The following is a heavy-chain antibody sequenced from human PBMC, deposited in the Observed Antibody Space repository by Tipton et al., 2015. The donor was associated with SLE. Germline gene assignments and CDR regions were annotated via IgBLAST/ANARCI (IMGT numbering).Heavy chain of an antibody. CDR2: ISGSGGST. V-gene: IGHV3-23*01. CDR1: GFTFSSYA. J-gene: IGHJ4*02. CDR3: AKDQYSYCGGDCPFDY. Sequence: SLRLSCVASGFTFSSYAMSWVRQAPGKGLEWVSAISGSGGSTYNADSVKGRFTISRDNSKNTLYLQMNSLRAEDTAVYYCAKDQYSYCGGDCPFDYWGQGTLVTVSS. D-gene: IGHD2-21*02.